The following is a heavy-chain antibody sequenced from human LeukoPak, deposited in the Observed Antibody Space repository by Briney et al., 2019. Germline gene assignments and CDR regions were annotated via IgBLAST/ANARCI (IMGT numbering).Heavy chain of an antibody. V-gene: IGHV1-18*04. Sequence: ASVKVSCKASGYTFTSYYMHWVRQAPGQGLEWMGWISAYNGNTNYAQKLQGRVTMTTDTSTSTAYMELRSLRSDDTAVYYCARAEYDILTGYPPGYWGQGTLVTVSS. CDR2: ISAYNGNT. CDR3: ARAEYDILTGYPPGY. J-gene: IGHJ4*02. D-gene: IGHD3-9*01. CDR1: GYTFTSYY.